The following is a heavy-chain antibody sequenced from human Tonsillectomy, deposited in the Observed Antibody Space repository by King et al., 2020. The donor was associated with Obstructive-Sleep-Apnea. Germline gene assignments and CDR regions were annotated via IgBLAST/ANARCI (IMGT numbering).Heavy chain of an antibody. CDR2: IYHIGST. J-gene: IGHJ5*02. D-gene: IGHD6-19*01. CDR3: ARYYSSGWAENWFDP. V-gene: IGHV4-4*02. Sequence: QLQESGPGLVKPSGTLSLTCAVSGGSISSRNWWSWVRQPPGKGLGWSGEIYHIGSTNYNPSLRSRVTISVDKSKNQISLKLTSVTAADTAVYYCARYYSSGWAENWFDPWGQGILVTVSS. CDR1: GGSISSRNW.